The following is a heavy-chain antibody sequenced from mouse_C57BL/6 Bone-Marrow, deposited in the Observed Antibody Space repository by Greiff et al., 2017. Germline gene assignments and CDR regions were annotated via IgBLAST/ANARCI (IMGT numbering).Heavy chain of an antibody. CDR3: RGYYYSNYEGFAY. Sequence: EVQLVESGAELVRPGASVKLSCTASGFNIKDDYMHWVKQRPEQGLEWIGWIDPENGDTEYASKFQGKATITADTSSNTAYLQLSSLTSEDTAVYYCRGYYYSNYEGFAYWGQGTLVTVSA. CDR1: GFNIKDDY. D-gene: IGHD2-5*01. J-gene: IGHJ3*01. CDR2: IDPENGDT. V-gene: IGHV14-4*01.